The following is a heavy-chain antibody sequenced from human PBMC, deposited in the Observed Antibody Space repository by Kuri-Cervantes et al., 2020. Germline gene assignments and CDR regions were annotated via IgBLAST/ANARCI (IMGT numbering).Heavy chain of an antibody. CDR2: IYNSGST. Sequence: GSLRLSCTVSGGSISSSNYYWSWIRQPPGKGLEWIGYIYNSGSTDYNPSLKSRVTISVDTSENQFPLKLTSMTAADTAVYYCARGSTGHYWHFGLWGRGTLVTVSS. CDR1: GGSISSSNYY. V-gene: IGHV4-61*01. J-gene: IGHJ2*01. CDR3: ARGSTGHYWHFGL. D-gene: IGHD5/OR15-5a*01.